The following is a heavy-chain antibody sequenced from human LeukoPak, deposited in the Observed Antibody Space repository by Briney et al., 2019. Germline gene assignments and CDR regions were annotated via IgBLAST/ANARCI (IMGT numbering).Heavy chain of an antibody. J-gene: IGHJ4*02. CDR2: ISSSSSTI. V-gene: IGHV3-48*01. CDR3: AKTSSGWYAGAYFDY. Sequence: PGGSLRLSCAASGFTFSSYSMNWVRQAPGKGLEWVSYISSSSSTIYYADSVKGRFTISRDNAKNSLYLQMNSLRAEDTAVYYCAKTSSGWYAGAYFDYWGQGTLVTVSS. D-gene: IGHD6-19*01. CDR1: GFTFSSYS.